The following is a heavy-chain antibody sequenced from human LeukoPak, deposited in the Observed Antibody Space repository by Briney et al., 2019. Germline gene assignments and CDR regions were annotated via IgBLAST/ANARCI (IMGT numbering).Heavy chain of an antibody. CDR2: ISYDGSNK. Sequence: GGSLRLSCAASGFTFSSYAMHWVRQAPGRGLEWVAVISYDGSNKYYADSVKGRFTISRDNSKNTLYLQMNSLRAEDTAVYYCARDPDHIGYYYYGMDVWGQGTTVTVSS. CDR1: GFTFSSYA. V-gene: IGHV3-30-3*01. CDR3: ARDPDHIGYYYYGMDV. D-gene: IGHD5-12*01. J-gene: IGHJ6*02.